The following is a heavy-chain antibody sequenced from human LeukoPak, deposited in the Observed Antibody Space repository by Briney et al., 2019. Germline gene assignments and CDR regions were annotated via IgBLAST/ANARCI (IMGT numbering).Heavy chain of an antibody. CDR2: IKSKTDGGTT. CDR1: GFTFSNAW. D-gene: IGHD2-2*02. CDR3: TTDLGQLLYPFDY. V-gene: IGHV3-15*01. J-gene: IGHJ4*02. Sequence: GGSLRLSCAASGFTFSNAWMSWVRQAPGRGLEWVGRIKSKTDGGTTDYAAPVKGRFTISRDDSKNTLYLQMNSLKTEDTAVYYCTTDLGQLLYPFDYWGQGTLVTVSS.